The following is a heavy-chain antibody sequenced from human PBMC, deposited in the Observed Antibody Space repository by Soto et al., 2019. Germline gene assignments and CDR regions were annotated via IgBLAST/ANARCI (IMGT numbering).Heavy chain of an antibody. D-gene: IGHD2-2*01. CDR2: ICYSGST. J-gene: IGHJ4*02. Sequence: PSETLSLTCTVSGGSISSSSYYWGWVRQPPGNGLEWIGSICYSGSTYYNPSLKSRVTISVDTSNNQFSLKLSSVTAADTAVYYCARKASYCSTTSCYDYWGQGTLVTVSS. V-gene: IGHV4-39*01. CDR3: ARKASYCSTTSCYDY. CDR1: GGSISSSSYY.